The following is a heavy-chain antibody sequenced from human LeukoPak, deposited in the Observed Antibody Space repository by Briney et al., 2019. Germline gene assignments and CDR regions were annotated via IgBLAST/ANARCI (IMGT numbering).Heavy chain of an antibody. CDR2: IYYSGST. J-gene: IGHJ4*02. CDR3: ARGRPGFDY. V-gene: IGHV4-59*01. CDR1: GGSISSYD. Sequence: SETLSLTCTVSGGSISSYDWCWIRQPPGKGLEWIGYIYYSGSTNYNPSLKSRVTISVATSKNQFSLKLSSVTAADTAVSYCARGRPGFDYWGQGTLVTVSS.